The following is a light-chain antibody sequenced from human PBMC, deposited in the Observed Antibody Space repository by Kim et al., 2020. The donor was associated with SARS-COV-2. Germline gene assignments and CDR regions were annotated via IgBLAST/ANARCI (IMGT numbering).Light chain of an antibody. J-gene: IGKJ2*02. V-gene: IGKV3-20*01. CDR2: GAS. CDR1: QTVVSSY. Sequence: PTAETSTHSCSASQTVVSSYLAWYRQKPGQPPGPLIFGASRRATGIPDKFSGSGSGTDFTLSITILGPEDSAVYSCQQYHMAPSTFGQGTKLNIE. CDR3: QQYHMAPST.